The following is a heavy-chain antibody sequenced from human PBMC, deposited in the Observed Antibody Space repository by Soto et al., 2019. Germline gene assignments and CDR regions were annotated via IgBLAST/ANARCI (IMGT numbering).Heavy chain of an antibody. CDR1: GGTFSSYT. Sequence: QVQLVQSGAEVKKPGSSVKVSCKASGGTFSSYTISWVRQAPGQGLEWMGRIIPILGIANYGKKFQGRVTITADKSTSTAYMELSSPRSEDTAVYYCAMEYCSSTSCYRDYWGQGTLVTVSS. CDR2: IIPILGIA. CDR3: AMEYCSSTSCYRDY. V-gene: IGHV1-69*02. D-gene: IGHD2-2*02. J-gene: IGHJ4*02.